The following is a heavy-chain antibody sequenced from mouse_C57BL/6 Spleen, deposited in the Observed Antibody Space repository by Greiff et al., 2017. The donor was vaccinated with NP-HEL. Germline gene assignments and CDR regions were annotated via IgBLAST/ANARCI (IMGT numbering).Heavy chain of an antibody. D-gene: IGHD1-1*02. Sequence: EVKLVESEGGLVQPGSSMKLSCTASGFTFSDYYMAWVRQVPGQGLEWLANIYSDGSSTYYLAFLKSRFIISRDNAKNILYLQMSRLESEDTATYYCARYGGDIDYWGQGTSVTVSS. CDR2: IYSDGSST. V-gene: IGHV5-16*01. CDR1: GFTFSDYY. CDR3: ARYGGDIDY. J-gene: IGHJ4*01.